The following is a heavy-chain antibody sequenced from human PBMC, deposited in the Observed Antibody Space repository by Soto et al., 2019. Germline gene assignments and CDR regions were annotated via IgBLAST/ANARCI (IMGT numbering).Heavy chain of an antibody. CDR1: GYSFTSYW. V-gene: IGHV5-51*01. CDR3: ASAYDSSGYCRGIDHYGMDV. CDR2: IYPGDSDT. D-gene: IGHD3-22*01. J-gene: IGHJ6*02. Sequence: GESLKISCKGSGYSFTSYWIGWVRQMPGKGLEWMGIIYPGDSDTRYSPSFQGQVTISADKSISTAYLQWSSLKASDTAMYYCASAYDSSGYCRGIDHYGMDVWGQGTTVTVSS.